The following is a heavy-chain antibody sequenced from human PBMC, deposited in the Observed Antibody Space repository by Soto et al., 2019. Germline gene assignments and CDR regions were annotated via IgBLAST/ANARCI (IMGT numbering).Heavy chain of an antibody. J-gene: IGHJ5*02. CDR2: INPSGGST. CDR1: GYTFTGYY. CDR3: ARFSTIYGVASNWFDP. D-gene: IGHD3-3*01. V-gene: IGHV1-46*01. Sequence: GLVKVDWKACGYTFTGYYMHGVREATGQGIAWMGIINPSGGSTSSAQKFQGRVTMTRDTSTSTVYMELSSLRSEDTAVYYCARFSTIYGVASNWFDPRGQGTLVTVSS.